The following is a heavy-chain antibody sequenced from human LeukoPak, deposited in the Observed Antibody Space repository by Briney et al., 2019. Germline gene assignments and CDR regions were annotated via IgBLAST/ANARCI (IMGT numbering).Heavy chain of an antibody. CDR3: AREDYYDSSAYPSRGFDY. Sequence: GGSLRLSCAASGFIFSSYSMNWVRQAPGKGLEWLSYISRDGGTIYEADSVRGRFTISRDNARNSLFLQMSSLRVEDTATYYCAREDYYDSSAYPSRGFDYWGPGTLVTVSS. J-gene: IGHJ4*02. CDR1: GFIFSSYS. V-gene: IGHV3-48*01. CDR2: ISRDGGTI. D-gene: IGHD3-22*01.